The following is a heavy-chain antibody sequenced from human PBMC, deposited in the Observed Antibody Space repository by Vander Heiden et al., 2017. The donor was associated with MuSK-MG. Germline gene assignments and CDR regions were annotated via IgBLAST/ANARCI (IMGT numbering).Heavy chain of an antibody. CDR2: IGGSGRPT. CDR1: GFPSSSYA. D-gene: IGHD5-12*01. V-gene: IGHV3-23*01. Sequence: VKLLESGGGLAQPGGSLRLSCAVSGFPSSSYALAWVRQAPGRGLEWVSVIGGSGRPTHYADSVEGRFTISKDNSKNTLYLQMDSLRVEDTAEYYGARVYSGWLLFFDSWGQGIVVTVSS. J-gene: IGHJ4*02. CDR3: ARVYSGWLLFFDS.